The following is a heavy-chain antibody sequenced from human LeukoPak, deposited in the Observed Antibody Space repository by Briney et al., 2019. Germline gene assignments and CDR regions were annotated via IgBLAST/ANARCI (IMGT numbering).Heavy chain of an antibody. CDR2: IIPIFGTA. V-gene: IGHV1-69*05. CDR3: ARQHNYDILTGYYNIGAFDI. CDR1: GGTFSSYA. Sequence: SVKVPCKASGGTFSSYAISWVRQAPGQGLEWMGGIIPIFGTANYAQKFQGRVTITTDESTSTAYMELSSLRSEDTAVYYCARQHNYDILTGYYNIGAFDIWGQGTMVTVSS. J-gene: IGHJ3*02. D-gene: IGHD3-9*01.